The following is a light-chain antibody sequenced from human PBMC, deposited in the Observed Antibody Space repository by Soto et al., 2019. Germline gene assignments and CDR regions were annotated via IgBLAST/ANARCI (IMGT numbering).Light chain of an antibody. CDR2: SDN. J-gene: IGLJ3*02. Sequence: QSVLTQPPSASGTPGQRVTISCSGSNSNIGRNTVNWYQQFPGAAPNLLIHSDNQRPSGVPDRFSGSRSGTSASLAISGLQSEDEADYYCAAWYESPNVPVFCGGTQLTVL. CDR3: AAWYESPNVPV. V-gene: IGLV1-44*01. CDR1: NSNIGRNT.